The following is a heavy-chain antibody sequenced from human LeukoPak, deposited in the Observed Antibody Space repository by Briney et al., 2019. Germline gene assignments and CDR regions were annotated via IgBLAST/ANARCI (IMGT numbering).Heavy chain of an antibody. Sequence: GGSLRLSCAASGFTFSSYAMHWVRQAPGKGLEWVAVISYDGSNTYYADSVKGRFTISRDNSKNTLYLQMNSLRAEDTAVYYCARDQGQLGLVDYWGQGTLVTVSS. J-gene: IGHJ4*02. CDR2: ISYDGSNT. CDR1: GFTFSSYA. D-gene: IGHD7-27*01. CDR3: ARDQGQLGLVDY. V-gene: IGHV3-30-3*01.